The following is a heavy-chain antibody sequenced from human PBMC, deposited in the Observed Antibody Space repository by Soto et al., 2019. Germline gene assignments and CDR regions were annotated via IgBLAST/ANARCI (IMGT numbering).Heavy chain of an antibody. Sequence: QAGGSLRLSCAASGFTFSSYEMNWVRQAPGKGLEWVSYISSSGSTIYYADSVKGRFTISRDNAKNSLYLQMNSLRAEDTAVYYCARDGVGMAVAGTWWSPPHDRFDPWGQGTLVTVSS. J-gene: IGHJ5*02. CDR2: ISSSGSTI. D-gene: IGHD6-19*01. CDR3: ARDGVGMAVAGTWWSPPHDRFDP. CDR1: GFTFSSYE. V-gene: IGHV3-48*03.